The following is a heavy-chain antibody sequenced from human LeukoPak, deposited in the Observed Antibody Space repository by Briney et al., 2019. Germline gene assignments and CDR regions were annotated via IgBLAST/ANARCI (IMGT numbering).Heavy chain of an antibody. CDR1: GFAVSDSY. D-gene: IGHD2-15*01. CDR2: IYTGGNT. Sequence: PGGSLRLSCAASGFAVSDSYMSWVRQVPGKGLEWVSFIYTGGNTYSAYSVKGRFTISRDNSKNTLFLQMNSLRDDDTAVYYCAKSIGCSGGICYSADYYYYMDVWGKGTTVTVS. CDR3: AKSIGCSGGICYSADYYYYMDV. V-gene: IGHV3-53*01. J-gene: IGHJ6*03.